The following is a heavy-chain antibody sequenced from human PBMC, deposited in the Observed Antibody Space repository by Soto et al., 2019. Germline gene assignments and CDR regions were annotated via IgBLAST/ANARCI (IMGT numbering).Heavy chain of an antibody. CDR3: ARGLITGSHYSGGWYYFDS. Sequence: QVQLQQSGAGLLKPSETLSLTCAVYGESFSGHIWTWIRQTPGKGLQWIGQINHSGSASYNPSLKGRIPLTVHPAHWSFFPELSFVNRAGTGVLFCARGLITGSHYSGGWYYFDSWGQGTQVTVSS. CDR1: GESFSGHI. J-gene: IGHJ4*02. V-gene: IGHV4-34*01. D-gene: IGHD6-19*01. CDR2: INHSGSA.